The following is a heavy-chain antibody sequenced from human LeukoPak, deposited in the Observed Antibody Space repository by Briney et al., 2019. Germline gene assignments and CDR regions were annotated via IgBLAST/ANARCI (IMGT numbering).Heavy chain of an antibody. V-gene: IGHV4-38-2*02. D-gene: IGHD1-26*01. Sequence: PSETLSITCTVSGYSISSGYYWGWIRQPPGKGLEWIGSIYHSGSTYYNPSLKSRVTISVDTSKNQFSLKLSSATAADTAVYYRARRGVGATDAFDIWGQGTMVTVSS. J-gene: IGHJ3*02. CDR1: GYSISSGYY. CDR2: IYHSGST. CDR3: ARRGVGATDAFDI.